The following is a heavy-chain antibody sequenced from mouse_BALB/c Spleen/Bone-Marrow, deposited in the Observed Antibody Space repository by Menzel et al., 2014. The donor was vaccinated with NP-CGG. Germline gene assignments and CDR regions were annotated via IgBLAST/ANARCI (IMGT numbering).Heavy chain of an antibody. V-gene: IGHV1-22*01. CDR2: INPKNGDT. J-gene: IGHJ1*01. Sequence: VQLQQSGPELAKPGASMKMSCKASGYTFTNYYVNWVRQSHGKGLEWIGYINPKNGDTFYNQKFKDKATLTADRSSSAAYMQLSSLTDDSSAVYYVVRKEISSCFADWGQGTTVTVSS. CDR1: GYTFTNYY. CDR3: VRKEISSCFAD. D-gene: IGHD1-1*01.